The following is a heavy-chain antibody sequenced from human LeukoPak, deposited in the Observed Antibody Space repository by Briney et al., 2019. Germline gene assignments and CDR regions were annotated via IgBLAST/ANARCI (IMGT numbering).Heavy chain of an antibody. Sequence: SETLSLTCTASGGSISSYYWSWIRQPAGKGLEWIGRIYTSGSTNYNPSLKSRVTISVDKSKNQFSLKLSSVTAADTAVYYCAREELGYCSSTSCPHFDYWGQGTLVTVSS. CDR1: GGSISSYY. V-gene: IGHV4-4*07. J-gene: IGHJ4*02. CDR3: AREELGYCSSTSCPHFDY. D-gene: IGHD2-2*01. CDR2: IYTSGST.